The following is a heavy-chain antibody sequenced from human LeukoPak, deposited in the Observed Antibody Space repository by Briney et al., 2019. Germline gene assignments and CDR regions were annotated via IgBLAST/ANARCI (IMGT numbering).Heavy chain of an antibody. CDR3: ARGGAGGQYYYFYYMDV. Sequence: GGSLRLSCAASGFTFSSYWMSWVRQAPGKGLEWVANIKQDGSEKYYVDSVKGRFTISRDNAKNSLYLQMNSLRTEDTALDYCARGGAGGQYYYFYYMDVWGKGTAVTISS. V-gene: IGHV3-7*03. J-gene: IGHJ6*03. CDR2: IKQDGSEK. CDR1: GFTFSSYW.